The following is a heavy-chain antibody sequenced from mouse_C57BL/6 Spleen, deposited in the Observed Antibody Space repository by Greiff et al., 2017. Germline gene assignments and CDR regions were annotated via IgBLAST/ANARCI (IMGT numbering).Heavy chain of an antibody. Sequence: EVMLVESGGGLVKPGGSLKLSCAASGFTSSSYAMSWVRQTPEKRLEWVATISDGGSYTYYPDNVKGRFTISRDNAKNNLYLQMSHLKSEDTAMYYCARGGYGSSFWFAYWGQGTLVTVSA. J-gene: IGHJ3*01. CDR1: GFTSSSYA. V-gene: IGHV5-4*03. CDR3: ARGGYGSSFWFAY. D-gene: IGHD1-1*01. CDR2: ISDGGSYT.